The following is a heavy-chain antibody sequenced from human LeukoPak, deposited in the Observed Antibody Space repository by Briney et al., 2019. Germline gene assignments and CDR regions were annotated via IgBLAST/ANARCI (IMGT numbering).Heavy chain of an antibody. CDR1: GYTFTSYG. CDR2: ISAYNGNT. CDR3: ARDLSAVAANKYFQH. Sequence: APVKVSCKASGYTFTSYGISWVRQAPGQGLEWMGWISAYNGNTNYAQKLQGRVTMTTDTSTSTAYMELRSLRSDDTAVYYCARDLSAVAANKYFQHWGQGTLVTVSS. V-gene: IGHV1-18*01. J-gene: IGHJ1*01. D-gene: IGHD6-19*01.